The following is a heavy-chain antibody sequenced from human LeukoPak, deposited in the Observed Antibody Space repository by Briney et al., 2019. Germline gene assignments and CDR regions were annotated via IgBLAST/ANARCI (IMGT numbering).Heavy chain of an antibody. J-gene: IGHJ4*02. Sequence: AGGSLRLSCAASGFTFSSYSMNWVRQAPGKGLEWVSSISSSSSYIYYADSVKGRFTISRDNAKNSLYLQMNSLRAEDTAVYYCARDDSGSYPNFDYWGQGTLVTVSS. CDR3: ARDDSGSYPNFDY. CDR1: GFTFSSYS. V-gene: IGHV3-21*01. CDR2: ISSSSSYI. D-gene: IGHD1-26*01.